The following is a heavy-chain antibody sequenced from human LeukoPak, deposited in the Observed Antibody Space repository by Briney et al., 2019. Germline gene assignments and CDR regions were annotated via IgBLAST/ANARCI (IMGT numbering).Heavy chain of an antibody. V-gene: IGHV4-59*08. Sequence: SETLTRTCTVSGGSVSSYYWSWIRQPPGRGLEWIAYIYYSGSTKYNPSLKSRVTISLDRSKNQFSLKLRSVTAADTAVYYCARLQVHCGGDCYTRWFDPWGQGTLVTVSS. J-gene: IGHJ5*02. CDR2: IYYSGST. CDR3: ARLQVHCGGDCYTRWFDP. CDR1: GGSVSSYY. D-gene: IGHD2-21*02.